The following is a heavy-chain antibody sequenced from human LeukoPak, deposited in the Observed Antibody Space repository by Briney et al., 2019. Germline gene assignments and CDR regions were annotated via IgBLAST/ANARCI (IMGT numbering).Heavy chain of an antibody. J-gene: IGHJ4*02. Sequence: PSGTLSLTCAVSGGSISSSNWWSWVRQPPGKGLEWIGEIYHSGSTNYNPSLKSRVTISVDTSKNQFSLKLSSVTAADTAVYYCAAQRRDGYNSYPDYWGQGTLVTVSS. CDR2: IYHSGST. CDR3: AAQRRDGYNSYPDY. V-gene: IGHV4-4*02. CDR1: GGSISSSNW. D-gene: IGHD5-24*01.